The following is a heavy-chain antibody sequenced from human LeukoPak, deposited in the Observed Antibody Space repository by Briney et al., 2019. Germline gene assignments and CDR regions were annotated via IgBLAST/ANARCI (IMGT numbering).Heavy chain of an antibody. J-gene: IGHJ4*02. Sequence: ASVKVSFTASGYTFTSYAMNWVRQAPGQGLEWMGWINTNTGNPTYAQGFTGRFVFSLDTSVSTAYLQISSLKAEDTAVYYCASTVVVAASPFDYWGQGTLVTVSS. CDR1: GYTFTSYA. CDR3: ASTVVVAASPFDY. V-gene: IGHV7-4-1*02. CDR2: INTNTGNP. D-gene: IGHD2-15*01.